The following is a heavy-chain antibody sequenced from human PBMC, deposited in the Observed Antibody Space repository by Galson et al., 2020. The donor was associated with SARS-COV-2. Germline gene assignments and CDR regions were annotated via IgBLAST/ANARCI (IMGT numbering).Heavy chain of an antibody. J-gene: IGHJ4*02. CDR3: AKGCTAGTYCFYIDH. V-gene: IGHV3-30*18. D-gene: IGHD2-21*02. Sequence: WGSPRLSCTASGFSFSNSGMHWVRQAPGKGLEWLAGISHDATYKDYGASVRGRFTISRDNARNTVYLQINSLRSEDTAVYYCAKGCTAGTYCFYIDHWGQGAPVTVSS. CDR1: GFSFSNSG. CDR2: ISHDATYK.